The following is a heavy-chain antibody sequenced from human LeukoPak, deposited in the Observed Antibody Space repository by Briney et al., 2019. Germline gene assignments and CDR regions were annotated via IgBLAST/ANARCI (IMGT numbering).Heavy chain of an antibody. CDR3: ARGEKGSSSGSINY. CDR2: MYTSGST. Sequence: SQTLSLTCTVSGGSINSGTYYWSWIRQPAGKGLEWIGRMYTSGSTNYNPSLESRVTVSVDTSKNQFSLKLSSVTAADTAVYYCARGEKGSSSGSINYWGQGTLVTVSS. D-gene: IGHD6-6*01. CDR1: GGSINSGTYY. V-gene: IGHV4-61*02. J-gene: IGHJ4*02.